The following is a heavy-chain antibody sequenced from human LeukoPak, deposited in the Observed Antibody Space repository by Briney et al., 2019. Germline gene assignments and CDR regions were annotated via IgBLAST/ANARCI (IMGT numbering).Heavy chain of an antibody. CDR3: AKFPLTSTGFFDY. D-gene: IGHD4-17*01. CDR1: GFTFSSYW. Sequence: GGSLRLSCAASGFTFSSYWMSWVRQAPGKGLEWVANIKQDGSEKYYVDSVKGRFTISRDNAKNSLFLQMNSLRAEDTAVYYCAKFPLTSTGFFDYWGQGTLVTASS. J-gene: IGHJ4*02. CDR2: IKQDGSEK. V-gene: IGHV3-7*01.